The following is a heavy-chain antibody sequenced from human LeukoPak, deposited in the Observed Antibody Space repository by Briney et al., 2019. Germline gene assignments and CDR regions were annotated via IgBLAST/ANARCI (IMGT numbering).Heavy chain of an antibody. J-gene: IGHJ3*02. Sequence: PSETLSLTCTVSGSSISSNFYWGWVRQPPGKGLEGIGSFYYSGLSYYNASLKSRVTFSLDTSMTQFSLKLSSVTAADTAVYYCARDLKSVDAFDIWGQGTMVIVSS. CDR1: GSSISSNFY. CDR2: FYYSGLS. CDR3: ARDLKSVDAFDI. D-gene: IGHD3-9*01. V-gene: IGHV4-38-2*02.